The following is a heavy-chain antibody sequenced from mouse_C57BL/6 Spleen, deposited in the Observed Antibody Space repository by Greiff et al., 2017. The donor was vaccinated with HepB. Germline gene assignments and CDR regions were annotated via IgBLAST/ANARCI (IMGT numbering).Heavy chain of an antibody. J-gene: IGHJ3*01. Sequence: VQLQQSGAELARPGASVKMSCKASGYTFTSYTMHWVNQRPGQGLEWIGYINPSSGYTKYNQKFKDKATLTADKSSSTAYMQLSSLTSEDSAVYYCARGGANWDWFAYWGQGTLVTVSA. CDR1: GYTFTSYT. V-gene: IGHV1-4*01. D-gene: IGHD4-1*01. CDR3: ARGGANWDWFAY. CDR2: INPSSGYT.